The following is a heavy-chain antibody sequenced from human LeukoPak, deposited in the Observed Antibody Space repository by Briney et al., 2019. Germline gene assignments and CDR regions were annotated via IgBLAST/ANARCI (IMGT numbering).Heavy chain of an antibody. CDR3: AKDYHQYGMDV. V-gene: IGHV3-7*03. D-gene: IGHD2-2*01. J-gene: IGHJ6*02. CDR1: GFTFSSYW. CDR2: IKQDGSEK. Sequence: GGSLRLSCAASGFTFSSYWMSWVRQAPGKGLEWVANIKQDGSEKYYVDSVKGRFIISRDNAKNSLYLQMNSLRAEDTALYYCAKDYHQYGMDVWGQGTTVTVSS.